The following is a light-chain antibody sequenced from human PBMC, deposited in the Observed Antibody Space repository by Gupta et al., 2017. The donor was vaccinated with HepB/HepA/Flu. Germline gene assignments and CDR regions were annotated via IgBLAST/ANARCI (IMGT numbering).Light chain of an antibody. Sequence: QSVLTQPPSVSGAPGQRVTISCTGRSSNIGAGYDVHWYQQVPGTAPKLLIYGDIERPSGVPDRFSGSKSGTSASLAITGLQAEDEADYYCQSYDSSLSGVVFGGGTKLTVL. CDR3: QSYDSSLSGVV. CDR2: GDI. CDR1: SSNIGAGYD. V-gene: IGLV1-40*01. J-gene: IGLJ2*01.